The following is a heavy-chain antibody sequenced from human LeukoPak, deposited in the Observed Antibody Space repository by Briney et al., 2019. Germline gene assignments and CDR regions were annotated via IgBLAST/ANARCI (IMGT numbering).Heavy chain of an antibody. J-gene: IGHJ5*02. Sequence: ASVKVSCKASGYTFTGYYMHWVRQAPGQGLEWMGWINPNSGGTNYAQKFQGRVTMTRHTSISTAYMELSRLRSDDTAVYYCARASSPGSSGWYEGGYNWFDPWGQGTLVTVSS. D-gene: IGHD6-19*01. CDR1: GYTFTGYY. CDR3: ARASSPGSSGWYEGGYNWFDP. CDR2: INPNSGGT. V-gene: IGHV1-2*02.